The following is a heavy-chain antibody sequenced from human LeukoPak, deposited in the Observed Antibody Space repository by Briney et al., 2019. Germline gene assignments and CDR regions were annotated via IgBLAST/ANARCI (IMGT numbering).Heavy chain of an antibody. D-gene: IGHD2-15*01. V-gene: IGHV3-21*01. CDR3: ARRGDAGYCSGGSCGFDP. J-gene: IGHJ5*02. Sequence: GGSLRLSCAASGFTFSSYSMNWVRQAPGKGLEWVSSISSSSSYIYYADSVKGRFTISRDNAKNSLYLQMNSLRAEDTAVYYCARRGDAGYCSGGSCGFDPWGQGTLVTVSS. CDR2: ISSSSSYI. CDR1: GFTFSSYS.